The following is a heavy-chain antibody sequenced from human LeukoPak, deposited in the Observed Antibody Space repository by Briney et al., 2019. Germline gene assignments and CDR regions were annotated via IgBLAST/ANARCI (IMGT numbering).Heavy chain of an antibody. D-gene: IGHD5-18*01. CDR3: AKDLGMQVWFPL. Sequence: GGSLGLSCAASGFTFSTYAMSWVRQAPGKGLEWVSSFSGSGGSTYYADSVKGRFTISRDNSKNTLYLQMNSLRAEDTAVYYCAKDLGMQVWFPLWGQGTLVTVSS. V-gene: IGHV3-23*01. CDR2: FSGSGGST. CDR1: GFTFSTYA. J-gene: IGHJ4*02.